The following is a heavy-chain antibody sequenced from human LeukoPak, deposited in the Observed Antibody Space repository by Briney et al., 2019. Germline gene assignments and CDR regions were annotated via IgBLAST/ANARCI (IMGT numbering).Heavy chain of an antibody. J-gene: IGHJ4*02. D-gene: IGHD1-26*01. CDR2: IYYSGST. CDR1: GGSISSYY. V-gene: IGHV4-59*01. Sequence: SETLSLTCTVSGGSISSYYWSWIRQPPGKGPEWIGYIYYSGSTNYNPSLKSRVTISVDTSKNQFSLKLSSVTAADTAVYYCARKRVGATAFDYWGQGTLVTVSS. CDR3: ARKRVGATAFDY.